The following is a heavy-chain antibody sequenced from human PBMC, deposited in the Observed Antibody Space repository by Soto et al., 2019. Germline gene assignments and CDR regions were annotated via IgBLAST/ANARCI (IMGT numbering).Heavy chain of an antibody. D-gene: IGHD2-15*01. V-gene: IGHV3-21*01. CDR2: ISSSSSYI. CDR3: ARDWASWTSRDAFDI. CDR1: GFTFSSYS. Sequence: EVQLVESGGGLVKPGGSLRLSCAASGFTFSSYSMNWVRQAPGKGLEWVSSISSSSSYIYYADSMKGRFTISRDNAKNSLYLKMNSLRAEDTALYYCARDWASWTSRDAFDIWGQGTMVTVSS. J-gene: IGHJ3*02.